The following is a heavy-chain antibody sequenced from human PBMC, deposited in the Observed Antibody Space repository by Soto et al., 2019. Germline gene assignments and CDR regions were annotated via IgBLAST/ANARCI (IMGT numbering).Heavy chain of an antibody. D-gene: IGHD2-2*01. CDR2: ISYDGSNK. J-gene: IGHJ5*02. CDR3: ANEGCISTSCYAPNWFDP. Sequence: QVQLVESGGGVVQPGRSLRLSCAASGFTFSSYGMHWVRQAPGKGLEWVAVISYDGSNKYYADSVKGRFTISRDNSKNTLYLQMNSLRAEDTAVYYCANEGCISTSCYAPNWFDPWGQGTLVTVSS. CDR1: GFTFSSYG. V-gene: IGHV3-30*18.